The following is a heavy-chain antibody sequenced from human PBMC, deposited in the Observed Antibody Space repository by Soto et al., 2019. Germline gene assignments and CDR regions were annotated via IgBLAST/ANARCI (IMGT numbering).Heavy chain of an antibody. CDR2: INHSGST. V-gene: IGHV4-34*01. J-gene: IGHJ4*02. D-gene: IGHD1-26*01. CDR1: GGSFSGYY. CDR3: ARAQSGSYYDY. Sequence: QVQLQQWGAGLLKPSETLSLTCAVYGGSFSGYYWSWIRQPPGKGLEWIGEINHSGSTNYNPSLKSRVTISVDTSKTQFSLKLSSVTAADTAVYYCARAQSGSYYDYWGQGTLVTVSS.